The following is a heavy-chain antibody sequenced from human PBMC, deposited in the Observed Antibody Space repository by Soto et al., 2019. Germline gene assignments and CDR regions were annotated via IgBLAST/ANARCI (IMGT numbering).Heavy chain of an antibody. V-gene: IGHV1-69*12. D-gene: IGHD2-2*02. CDR2: IIPIFGTA. J-gene: IGHJ5*02. CDR3: ARGVYCISTSCYRGGWFDP. CDR1: GGTFSSYA. Sequence: QVQLVQSGAEVKKPGSSVKVSCKASGGTFSSYAISWVRQAPGQGLEWMGGIIPIFGTANYAQKFQGRGTSTADESTSTDYMGLRSLRSEDTAVYYCARGVYCISTSCYRGGWFDPWGQGTLVTVSS.